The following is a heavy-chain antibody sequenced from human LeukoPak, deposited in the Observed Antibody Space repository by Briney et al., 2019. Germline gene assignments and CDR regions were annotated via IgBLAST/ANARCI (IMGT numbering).Heavy chain of an antibody. Sequence: GGSLRLSCAASGFTFSNYWMHWVRQAPGKGLVWVSRINSDGINTSYADSVKGRFTISRDNSKNTLYLQMNSLRAEDTAVYYCAKDNVVVVVAATDDDAFDIWGQGTMVTVSS. V-gene: IGHV3-74*01. CDR1: GFTFSNYW. D-gene: IGHD2-15*01. CDR3: AKDNVVVVVAATDDDAFDI. J-gene: IGHJ3*02. CDR2: INSDGINT.